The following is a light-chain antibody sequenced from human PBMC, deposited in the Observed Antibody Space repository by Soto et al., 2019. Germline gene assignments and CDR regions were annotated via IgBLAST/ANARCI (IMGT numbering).Light chain of an antibody. CDR2: EGS. V-gene: IGLV2-23*01. CDR3: CSYAGSTNFVL. Sequence: QPALTQPASVSGSPGQSIIISCTGASSDVGTYSLVSWYQQHPGKAPKLMIYEGSRRPSGVSNRFSGSTSDNTASLTISGLQAEDEADYYCCSYAGSTNFVLFGGGTKLTVL. J-gene: IGLJ3*02. CDR1: SSDVGTYSL.